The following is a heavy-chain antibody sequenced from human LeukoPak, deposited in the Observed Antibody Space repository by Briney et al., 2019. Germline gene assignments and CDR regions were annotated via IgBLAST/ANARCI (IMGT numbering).Heavy chain of an antibody. V-gene: IGHV3-33*06. CDR3: AKVRGCSSTSCPHASDI. J-gene: IGHJ3*02. Sequence: PGGSLRLSCAASGFTFSSYGMHWVRQAPGKGLEWVAVIWYDGSNKYYADSVKGRFTISRDNSKNTLYLQMNSLRAEDTAVYYCAKVRGCSSTSCPHASDIRGQGTMVTVSS. CDR1: GFTFSSYG. D-gene: IGHD2-2*01. CDR2: IWYDGSNK.